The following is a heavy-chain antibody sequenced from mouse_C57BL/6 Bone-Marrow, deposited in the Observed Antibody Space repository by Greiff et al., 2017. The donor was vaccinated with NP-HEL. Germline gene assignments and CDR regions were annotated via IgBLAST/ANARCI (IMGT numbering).Heavy chain of an antibody. Sequence: EVHLVESGGDLVKPGGSLKLSCAASGFTFSSYGMSWVRQTPDKRLEWVATISSGGSYTYYPDSVKGRFTISRDNAKNTLYLQMSSLKSEDTAMYYCARNPPNWSYAMDYWGQGTSVTVSS. CDR1: GFTFSSYG. D-gene: IGHD4-1*01. V-gene: IGHV5-6*01. CDR2: ISSGGSYT. J-gene: IGHJ4*01. CDR3: ARNPPNWSYAMDY.